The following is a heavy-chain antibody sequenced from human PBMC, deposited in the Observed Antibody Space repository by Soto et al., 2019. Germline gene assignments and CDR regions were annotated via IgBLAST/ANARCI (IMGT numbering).Heavy chain of an antibody. J-gene: IGHJ5*02. CDR3: ARIPRDIVVVVAARFVRYP. D-gene: IGHD2-15*01. V-gene: IGHV4-34*01. Sequence: SETLSLTCAVYGGSFSGYYWSWIRQPPGKGLEWIGEINHSGSTNYNPSLKSRVTISVDMSKNQFSLKLSSVTAADTAVYYCARIPRDIVVVVAARFVRYPWGQGTLVTVSS. CDR2: INHSGST. CDR1: GGSFSGYY.